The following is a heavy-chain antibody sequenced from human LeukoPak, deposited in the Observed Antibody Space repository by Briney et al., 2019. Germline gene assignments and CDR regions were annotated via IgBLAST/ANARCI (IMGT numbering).Heavy chain of an antibody. CDR1: GGTFSSYA. CDR2: IIPIFGTA. CDR3: ARRSSGDAFDI. Sequence: SSVKVSCKASGGTFSSYAISWVRQAPGQGLEWMGGIIPIFGTANYAQKFQGRVTISADESTSTAYMGLSSLRSEDTAVYYCARRSSGDAFDIWGQGTMATVSS. D-gene: IGHD3-22*01. J-gene: IGHJ3*02. V-gene: IGHV1-69*01.